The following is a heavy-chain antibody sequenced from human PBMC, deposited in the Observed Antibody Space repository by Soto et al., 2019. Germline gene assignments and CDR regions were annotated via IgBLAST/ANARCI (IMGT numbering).Heavy chain of an antibody. Sequence: SETLSLTCTVSGGSISSGDFYWSWLRQHPGKGLEWIGYIHYRGNTYHNPSLKSRVTISVDTSANQFSLKLSSVTAADTAVYFCARVHSTTYYYYYNMDVWGKGTTVTVSS. D-gene: IGHD1-26*01. CDR3: ARVHSTTYYYYYNMDV. J-gene: IGHJ6*03. V-gene: IGHV4-31*03. CDR1: GGSISSGDFY. CDR2: IHYRGNT.